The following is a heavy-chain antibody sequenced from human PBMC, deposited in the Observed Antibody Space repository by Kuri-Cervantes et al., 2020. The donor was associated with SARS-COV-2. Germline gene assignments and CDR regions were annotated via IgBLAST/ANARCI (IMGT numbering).Heavy chain of an antibody. V-gene: IGHV3-30-3*01. CDR2: ISYDGSNK. J-gene: IGHJ6*03. CDR1: GFTFSSYA. Sequence: GESLKISCAASGFTFSSYAMHWVRQAPGKGLEWVAVISYDGSNKYYADSVKGRLTISRDNAKNSLYLQMNSLRAEDTAVYYCARADFRVSYYYYMDVWGKGTTVTVSS. D-gene: IGHD2/OR15-2a*01. CDR3: ARADFRVSYYYYMDV.